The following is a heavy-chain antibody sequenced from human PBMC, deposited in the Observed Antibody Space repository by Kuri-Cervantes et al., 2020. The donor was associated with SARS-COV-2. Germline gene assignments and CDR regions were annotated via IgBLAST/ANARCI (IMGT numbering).Heavy chain of an antibody. CDR1: GGSISSYY. J-gene: IGHJ5*02. CDR3: ARAHRNGQRLNWFDP. D-gene: IGHD6-25*01. Sequence: GSLRLSCTVSGGSISSYYWGWIRQPPGKGLEWIGSIYYSGSTYYNPSLKSRVTISVDTSKNQFSLKLNSVTPEDTAVYYCARAHRNGQRLNWFDPWGQGTLVTVSS. V-gene: IGHV4-39*01. CDR2: IYYSGST.